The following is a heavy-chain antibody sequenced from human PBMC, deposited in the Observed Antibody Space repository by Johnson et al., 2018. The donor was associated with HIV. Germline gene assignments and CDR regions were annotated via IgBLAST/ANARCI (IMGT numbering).Heavy chain of an antibody. Sequence: QVQLVESGGGLVQPGGSLRLSCAASGFTFSSYGMHWVRQAPGKGLEWVAFISYDGSNKYYADSVKGRFTISRDNSKNTLYLQMNSLRAEDTAVYYCARDEITMIVVAGDAFDIWGQGTMVTVSS. CDR2: ISYDGSNK. CDR3: ARDEITMIVVAGDAFDI. J-gene: IGHJ3*02. D-gene: IGHD3-22*01. CDR1: GFTFSSYG. V-gene: IGHV3-30*03.